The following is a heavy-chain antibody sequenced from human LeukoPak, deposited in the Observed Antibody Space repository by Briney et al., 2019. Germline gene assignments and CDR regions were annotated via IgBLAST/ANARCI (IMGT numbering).Heavy chain of an antibody. CDR2: FDPEDGET. CDR1: GYTLTELS. V-gene: IGHV1-24*01. J-gene: IGHJ4*02. D-gene: IGHD1-7*01. Sequence: ASVKVSCKVSGYTLTELSMHWVRQAPGKGLEWMGGFDPEDGETIYAQKFQGRVTMTEDTSTDTAYMELSSLRSEDTAVYYCAREKNWNYDRGSNHDYWGQGTLVTVSS. CDR3: AREKNWNYDRGSNHDY.